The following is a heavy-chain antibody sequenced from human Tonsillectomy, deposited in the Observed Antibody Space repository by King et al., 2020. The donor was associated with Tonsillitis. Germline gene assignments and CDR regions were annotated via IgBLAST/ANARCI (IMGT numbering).Heavy chain of an antibody. CDR2: IYTSGSP. Sequence: QLQESGPGLLKPSQTLSPTGPSPVGSITSGSNNGGWIGHPPGKGLGWIGGIYTSGSPNYNPSLKSEFTMSVDTSKNQFSLKLSSVTAADTAVYYCARDGGRSSSSGFDYLGQGTLVTVSS. CDR3: ARDGGRSSSSGFDY. J-gene: IGHJ4*02. D-gene: IGHD6-6*01. CDR1: VGSITSGSNN. V-gene: IGHV4-61*02.